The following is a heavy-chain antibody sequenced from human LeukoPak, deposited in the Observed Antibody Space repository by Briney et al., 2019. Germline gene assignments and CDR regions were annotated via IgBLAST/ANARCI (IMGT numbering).Heavy chain of an antibody. V-gene: IGHV3-74*01. CDR1: GFAFTNYW. D-gene: IGHD1-26*01. J-gene: IGHJ6*02. CDR3: ARKGGHGYGMDV. Sequence: PGGSLRLSCAASGFAFTNYWVHWVRQAPGKGLMWVSRIKSDGSDTVYADSVKGRFTISIDNANNRVYLQVNSLRAEDTAVYYCARKGGHGYGMDVWGQGTTVTVSS. CDR2: IKSDGSDT.